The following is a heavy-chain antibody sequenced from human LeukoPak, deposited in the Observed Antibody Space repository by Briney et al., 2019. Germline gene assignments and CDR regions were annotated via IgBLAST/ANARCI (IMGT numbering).Heavy chain of an antibody. J-gene: IGHJ4*02. Sequence: GGSLRLSCAASGFTVSSSYMSWVRQAPGKGLEWVSVIYSGGSTYYADSVKGRFTISRDNSKNTLYLQMSSLRVEDTAVYYCAKQSYARSLGEGGPGTLVSVSS. CDR1: GFTVSSSY. CDR3: AKQSYARSLGE. CDR2: IYSGGST. V-gene: IGHV3-66*04. D-gene: IGHD2-8*01.